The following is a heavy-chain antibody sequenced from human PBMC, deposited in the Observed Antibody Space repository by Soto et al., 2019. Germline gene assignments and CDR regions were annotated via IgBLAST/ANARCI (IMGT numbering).Heavy chain of an antibody. CDR1: GDSFSAYH. Sequence: QVQLRQWGAGLLKPSETLSLTCAVYGDSFSAYHWNWIRQPPGKGLEWIGDINHSGSTNYNPSLTSRVTISIDTSKNQFSLKLTSVTAADTAVYYCATKDMATMSGNSWGQGTLVTVSS. CDR2: INHSGST. CDR3: ATKDMATMSGNS. D-gene: IGHD3-10*01. J-gene: IGHJ4*02. V-gene: IGHV4-34*01.